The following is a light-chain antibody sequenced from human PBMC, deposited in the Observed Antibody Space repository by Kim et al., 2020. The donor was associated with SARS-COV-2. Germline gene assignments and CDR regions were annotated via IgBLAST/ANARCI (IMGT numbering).Light chain of an antibody. CDR2: DAS. V-gene: IGKV1-5*01. CDR3: QQYNSDPLT. Sequence: ASVGDRVTITCRASQRISSWLAWYQQKPGKAPKLLIYDASTLEGGVPSRFSGSESGTEFTLTISSLQPDDFATYYCQQYNSDPLTFGQGTKVDIK. J-gene: IGKJ1*01. CDR1: QRISSW.